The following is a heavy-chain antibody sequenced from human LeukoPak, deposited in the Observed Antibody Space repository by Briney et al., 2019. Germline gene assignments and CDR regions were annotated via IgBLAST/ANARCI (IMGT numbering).Heavy chain of an antibody. Sequence: SQTLSLTCTVSGDSISSGDYYWSWIRQPAGKGLEWIGRISSSGSTNYNPSLKSRVTISVDTSINTAYLQWISLKASDTAMYYCARHPIAAGGAYNWFDPWGQGTLVTVSS. CDR3: ARHPIAAGGAYNWFDP. CDR1: GDSISSGDYY. V-gene: IGHV4-61*02. D-gene: IGHD6-13*01. CDR2: ISSSGST. J-gene: IGHJ5*02.